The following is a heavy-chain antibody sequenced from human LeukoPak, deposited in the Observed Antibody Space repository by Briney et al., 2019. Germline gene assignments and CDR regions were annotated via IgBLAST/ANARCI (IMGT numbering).Heavy chain of an antibody. CDR1: GGSFSGYY. CDR2: INHSGST. V-gene: IGHV4-34*01. Sequence: SETLSLTCAVYGGSFSGYYWSWIRQPPGKGLEWIGEINHSGSTNYNPSLKSRVTISVDTSKNQFSLKLSSVTAANTAVYYCASFVRKTWGQGTLVTVSS. J-gene: IGHJ5*02. CDR3: ASFVRKT.